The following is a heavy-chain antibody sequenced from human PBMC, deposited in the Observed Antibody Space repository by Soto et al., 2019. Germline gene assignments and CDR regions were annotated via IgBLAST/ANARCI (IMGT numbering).Heavy chain of an antibody. V-gene: IGHV3-15*01. CDR1: TSTFTNAW. CDR2: IKRNRDGGTT. CDR3: ATSLETNSHFDY. D-gene: IGHD1-1*01. Sequence: VQLVESGGDLVKSGGSLRLSCVASTSTFTNAWMSWVRQAPGKGLEWVGRIKRNRDGGTTDYAAPVKGRFTISRDDSTNTLYLQMDSLTSDDTAVYYCATSLETNSHFDYWGPGTLVTVSS. J-gene: IGHJ4*02.